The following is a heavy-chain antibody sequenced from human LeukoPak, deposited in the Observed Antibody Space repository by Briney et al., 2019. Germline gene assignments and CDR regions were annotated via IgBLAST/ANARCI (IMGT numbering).Heavy chain of an antibody. D-gene: IGHD6-19*01. CDR1: GFTFSRYW. CDR2: INSDGSST. J-gene: IGHJ4*02. V-gene: IGHV3-74*01. Sequence: GGSLRLSCAASGFTFSRYWMHWVRQAPGKGLVWVSRINSDGSSTTYADSVKSRFTISRDNAENTLYLQMNSLRVEDTAVYYCARDVGSGWYHFDNWGQGTLVTVSS. CDR3: ARDVGSGWYHFDN.